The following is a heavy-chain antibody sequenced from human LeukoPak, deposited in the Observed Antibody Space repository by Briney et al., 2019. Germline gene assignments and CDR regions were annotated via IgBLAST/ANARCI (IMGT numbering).Heavy chain of an antibody. Sequence: GSSVKVSCKASGGTFSSYAISWVRQAPGQGLEWMGGIIPIFGTANYAQKFQGRVTITADESPSTAYMELSSLRSEDTAVYYCARATYYDFLSGSQAEGGFDPWGQGTLVTVSS. V-gene: IGHV1-69*01. CDR1: GGTFSSYA. D-gene: IGHD3-3*01. CDR3: ARATYYDFLSGSQAEGGFDP. J-gene: IGHJ5*02. CDR2: IIPIFGTA.